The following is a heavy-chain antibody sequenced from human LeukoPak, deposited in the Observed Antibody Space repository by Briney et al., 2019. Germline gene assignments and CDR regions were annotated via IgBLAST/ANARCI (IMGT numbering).Heavy chain of an antibody. CDR1: GDSMTNNH. D-gene: IGHD3-10*01. CDR2: VSYRGST. CDR3: ARVGSGSSYYFDS. V-gene: IGHV4-59*01. J-gene: IGHJ4*02. Sequence: SETLSLTCTVSGDSMTNNHWSWIRQSPGKGLEWVGYVSYRGSTDYNASLKGRVTVSLDTSKSQFSLKMNSVSAADTAVYYCARVGSGSSYYFDSWGQGSLVTVSS.